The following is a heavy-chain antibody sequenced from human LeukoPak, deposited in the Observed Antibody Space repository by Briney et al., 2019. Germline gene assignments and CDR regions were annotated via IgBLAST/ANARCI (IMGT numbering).Heavy chain of an antibody. CDR3: ARGLRVPAAKLQDGMDV. J-gene: IGHJ6*02. CDR2: IYYSGST. D-gene: IGHD2-2*01. Sequence: SQTLSLTCTVSGGSISSGDYYWSWIRQPPGKGLGWSGYIYYSGSTYYNPSLKSRVTISVDTSKNQFSLKLSSVTAADTAVYYCARGLRVPAAKLQDGMDVWGQGTTVTVSS. V-gene: IGHV4-30-4*01. CDR1: GGSISSGDYY.